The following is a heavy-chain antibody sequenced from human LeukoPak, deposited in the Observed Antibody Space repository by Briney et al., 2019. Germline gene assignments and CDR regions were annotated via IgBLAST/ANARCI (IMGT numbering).Heavy chain of an antibody. CDR1: GFTFSSYG. CDR3: ARNPYDSSGYYSFFDF. D-gene: IGHD3-22*01. CDR2: IWYDGSNK. J-gene: IGHJ4*02. Sequence: GGSLRLSCAASGFTFSSYGMHWVRQAPGKGLEWVAVIWYDGSNKYYADSVKGRFTTSRDNSKNTLYLQMNSLRAEDTAVYYCARNPYDSSGYYSFFDFWGQGTLVTVSS. V-gene: IGHV3-33*01.